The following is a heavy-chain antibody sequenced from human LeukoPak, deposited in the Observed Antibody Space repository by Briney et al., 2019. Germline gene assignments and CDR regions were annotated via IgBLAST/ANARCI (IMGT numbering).Heavy chain of an antibody. V-gene: IGHV4-61*02. CDR1: GGSISSGSYY. Sequence: SETLSLTCTVSGGSISSGSYYWSWIRQPAGKGLEWIGRIYTSGSTNYNPSLKSRVTISVDTSKNQFSLKLSSVTAADTAVYYCAREGGPYSSSLLTFMFDYWGQGTLVTVSS. CDR2: IYTSGST. CDR3: AREGGPYSSSLLTFMFDY. J-gene: IGHJ4*02. D-gene: IGHD6-13*01.